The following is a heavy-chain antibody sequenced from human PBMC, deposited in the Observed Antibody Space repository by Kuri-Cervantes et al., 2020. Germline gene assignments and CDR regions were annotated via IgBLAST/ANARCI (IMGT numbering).Heavy chain of an antibody. CDR1: GYTFTSYG. CDR2: ISAYNGNT. J-gene: IGHJ6*02. Sequence: ASVKVSCKASGYTFTSYGISWVRQAPGQGLEWMGWISAYNGNTNYAQKFQGRVTITADESTSTAYMELSSLRSEDTAVYYCARVGWVRYSHDYYGMDVWGQGTTVTVSS. D-gene: IGHD6-13*01. CDR3: ARVGWVRYSHDYYGMDV. V-gene: IGHV1-18*01.